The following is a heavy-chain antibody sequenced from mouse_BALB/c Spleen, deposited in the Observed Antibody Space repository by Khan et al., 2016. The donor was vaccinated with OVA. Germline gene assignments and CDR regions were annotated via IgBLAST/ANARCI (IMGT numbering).Heavy chain of an antibody. CDR2: INPSNGYT. CDR1: GYTFTSYT. D-gene: IGHD2-14*01. J-gene: IGHJ3*01. CDR3: VRDGAYHRNDGWFAY. Sequence: QVQLQQSGAELARPGASVKMSCKASGYTFTSYTIHWIKERPGQGLEWIGYINPSNGYTNYNQKFKDKATLNTDKSSPTAYLQLSSLTSDDSAVYNCVRDGAYHRNDGWFAYWGQGTLVTVSA. V-gene: IGHV1-4*01.